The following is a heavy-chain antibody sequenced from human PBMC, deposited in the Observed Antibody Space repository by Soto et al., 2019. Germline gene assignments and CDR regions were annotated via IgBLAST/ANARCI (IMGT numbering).Heavy chain of an antibody. D-gene: IGHD3-22*01. V-gene: IGHV2-5*02. Sequence: QITLKESGPTLVKPTQTLTLTCTFSGFSLSTSGVGVGWIRQPPGKALEWLALIYWDDDKRYSPSLKSRLTITKHTSKNHVVLTMTNMDPVDTPSYYCAHRRSTYYYDSTFAPWGQGTLVTVSS. CDR1: GFSLSTSGVG. CDR3: AHRRSTYYYDSTFAP. CDR2: IYWDDDK. J-gene: IGHJ5*02.